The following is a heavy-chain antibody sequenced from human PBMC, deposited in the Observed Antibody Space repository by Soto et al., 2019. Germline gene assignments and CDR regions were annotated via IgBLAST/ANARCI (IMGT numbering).Heavy chain of an antibody. V-gene: IGHV4-4*02. CDR1: GGSISSNDW. D-gene: IGHD2-15*01. CDR2: IYHSGST. Sequence: QVQLQESGPGLVKPSETLSLTCTVSGGSISSNDWWSWVRQTPGKGLEWIGEIYHSGSTNYNPSLKSRVTLSLDKSTNHFSLSLKFVTAADTAVYYCASRDGDCRGGSCPYYHDWGQGTLVTASS. CDR3: ASRDGDCRGGSCPYYHD. J-gene: IGHJ4*02.